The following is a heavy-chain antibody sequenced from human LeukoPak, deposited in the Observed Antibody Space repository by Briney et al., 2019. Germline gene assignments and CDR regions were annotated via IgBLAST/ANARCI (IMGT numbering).Heavy chain of an antibody. CDR1: GLTFSDYY. CDR2: ISSSGSTI. Sequence: GGSLRLSCAASGLTFSDYYMSWIRQAPGKGLEWVSYISSSGSTIYYADSVKGRFTISRDNAKNSLYLQMNSLRAEDTAVYYCARDSNGSSWYSFDYWGQGTLVTVSS. V-gene: IGHV3-11*01. J-gene: IGHJ4*02. D-gene: IGHD6-13*01. CDR3: ARDSNGSSWYSFDY.